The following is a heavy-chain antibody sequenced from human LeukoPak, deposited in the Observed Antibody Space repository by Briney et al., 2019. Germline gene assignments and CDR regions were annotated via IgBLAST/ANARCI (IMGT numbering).Heavy chain of an antibody. CDR1: GVSISSYY. CDR2: IYTSGST. D-gene: IGHD3-22*01. Sequence: PSETLSLTCTVSGVSISSYYWSWIRQPAGKGLEWIGRIYTSGSTNYNPSLKSRLTMSVDTSKNQFSLKLSSVTAADTAVYYCARVYYYDSSGYYFDYWGQGTLVTVSS. CDR3: ARVYYYDSSGYYFDY. V-gene: IGHV4-4*07. J-gene: IGHJ4*02.